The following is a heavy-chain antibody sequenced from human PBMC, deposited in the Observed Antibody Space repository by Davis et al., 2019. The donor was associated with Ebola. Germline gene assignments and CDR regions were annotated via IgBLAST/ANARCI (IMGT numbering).Heavy chain of an antibody. J-gene: IGHJ4*02. CDR3: ARGGFCSGPGCYPGEY. Sequence: ASVKVSCKASGYSFSNYAMHWVRQAPGQRLEWMGWINADNDNTKYSQKFQGRITMTRNISERTAFMELTSLTSEDTAVYYCARGGFCSGPGCYPGEYWGQGTRLTVSS. D-gene: IGHD2-15*01. CDR1: GYSFSNYA. V-gene: IGHV1-3*01. CDR2: INADNDNT.